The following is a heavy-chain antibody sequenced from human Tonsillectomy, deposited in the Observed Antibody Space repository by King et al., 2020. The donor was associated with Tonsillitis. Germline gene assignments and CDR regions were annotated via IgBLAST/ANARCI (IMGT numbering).Heavy chain of an antibody. CDR1: GYTFTGYH. CDR2: ISPNSGGT. D-gene: IGHD3-10*01. Sequence: VQLVESGAEVKKPGASVKVSCKASGYTFTGYHMHWVRQARGQGLEWMGWISPNSGGTNYAQMFQGRVTMTRDTSITTAYMELSGLRSDATAGYYCAKIGTAYGAFGIWGQGTMVTVSS. CDR3: AKIGTAYGAFGI. V-gene: IGHV1-2*02. J-gene: IGHJ3*02.